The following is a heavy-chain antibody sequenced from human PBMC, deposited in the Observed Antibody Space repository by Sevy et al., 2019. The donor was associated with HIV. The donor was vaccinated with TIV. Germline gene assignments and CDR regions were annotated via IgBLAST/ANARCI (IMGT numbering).Heavy chain of an antibody. D-gene: IGHD3-3*02. CDR3: AREHSYGDAFDI. J-gene: IGHJ3*02. CDR2: IYYSGST. V-gene: IGHV4-61*01. Sequence: SETLSLTCTVSGGSVSSGSYYWSWIRQPPGKGLEWIGYIYYSGSTNYNPSLKSRVTISVDTSKNQFSLKLSSVTAADTAVHYCAREHSYGDAFDIWGQGTMVTVSS. CDR1: GGSVSSGSYY.